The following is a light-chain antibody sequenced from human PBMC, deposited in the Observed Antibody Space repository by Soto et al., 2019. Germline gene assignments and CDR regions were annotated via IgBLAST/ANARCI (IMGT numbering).Light chain of an antibody. CDR1: QSIRHY. CDR3: QHHNSYSQT. Sequence: DIQMTQSPPTLSASVGDRVTITCRASQSIRHYLAWYQQMRGKAPKLLIYGASTLQSGVPSRFSGSGSGTEFTLTISSLQPDDFGTYFCQHHNSYSQTFGQGTKVEIK. J-gene: IGKJ1*01. CDR2: GAS. V-gene: IGKV1-5*01.